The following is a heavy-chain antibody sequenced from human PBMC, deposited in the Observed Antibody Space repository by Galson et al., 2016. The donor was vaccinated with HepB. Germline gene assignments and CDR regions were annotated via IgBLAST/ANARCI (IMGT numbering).Heavy chain of an antibody. V-gene: IGHV3-23*01. J-gene: IGHJ4*02. Sequence: ETLSLTCAVYGGSFSGFHWTWVRQAPGKGLEWVSSISGSYGNTYYADSVKGRFTISWANSESTLYLQMDTLRAEDTAIYYCAKDMDSAWYIHYGGQGTLVTVSS. D-gene: IGHD6-19*01. CDR3: AKDMDSAWYIHY. CDR2: ISGSYGNT. CDR1: GGSFSGFH.